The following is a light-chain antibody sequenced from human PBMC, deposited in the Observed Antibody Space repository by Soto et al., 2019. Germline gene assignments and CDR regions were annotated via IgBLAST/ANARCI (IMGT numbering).Light chain of an antibody. V-gene: IGKV3-15*01. CDR1: QSVSSN. CDR2: GAS. J-gene: IGKJ1*01. CDR3: QQNNNWPPWT. Sequence: EIVMTQSPATLSVSPGERATLSCRASQSVSSNLAWYQQKPGQAPRLLIYGASTRATGIPARFSGSGSGTEVTITISSLQYEDFAVYYCQQNNNWPPWTFGQGTKVEIK.